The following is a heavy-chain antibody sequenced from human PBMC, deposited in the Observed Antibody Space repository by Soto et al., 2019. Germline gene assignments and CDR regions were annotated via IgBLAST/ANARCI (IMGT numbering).Heavy chain of an antibody. CDR2: ISWNSATI. J-gene: IGHJ6*02. CDR3: SRSNYYYDAMDV. Sequence: SLRLSCTASGFTFDDYAMHWVRQAPGKGLEWVSGISWNSATIGYADSVKGRFTISRDNAKSSLYLQMNSLRTEDTALYYCSRSNYYYDAMDVWGQGTTVTVS. CDR1: GFTFDDYA. V-gene: IGHV3-9*01.